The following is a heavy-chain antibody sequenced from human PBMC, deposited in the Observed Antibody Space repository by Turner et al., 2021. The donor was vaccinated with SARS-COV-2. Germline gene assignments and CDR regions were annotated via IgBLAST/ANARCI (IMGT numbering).Heavy chain of an antibody. J-gene: IGHJ4*02. V-gene: IGHV4-59*01. D-gene: IGHD3-10*01. CDR2: ISYSVIP. CDR1: GDSINSYY. CDR3: ARDPSGTFPRGLFDS. Sequence: QVQLQESGPGLVKPSETLSLTCTVSGDSINSYYWNWIRQSPGKGLEWIGYISYSVIPNYNPSLRSRIAISLDKSKKQFSLRLSSVTAADTAVYFCARDPSGTFPRGLFDSWGQGALVTVSS.